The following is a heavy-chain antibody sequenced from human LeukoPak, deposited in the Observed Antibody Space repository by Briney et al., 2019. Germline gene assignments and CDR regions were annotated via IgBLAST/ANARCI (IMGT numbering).Heavy chain of an antibody. V-gene: IGHV1-46*01. Sequence: GAPVKVSCKASGYTFTSYYMHWVRQAPGQGLEWMGIINPSGGSTSYAQKFQGRVTMTRDTSTSTVYMELSSLRSEDTAVYYCARDHGDSSSWTNIDYWGQGTLVTVSS. J-gene: IGHJ4*02. CDR2: INPSGGST. CDR3: ARDHGDSSSWTNIDY. D-gene: IGHD6-13*01. CDR1: GYTFTSYY.